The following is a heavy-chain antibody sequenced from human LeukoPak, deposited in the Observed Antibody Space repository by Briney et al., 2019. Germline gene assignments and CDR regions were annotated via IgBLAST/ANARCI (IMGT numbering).Heavy chain of an antibody. Sequence: PGGSLRLSCAASGFTFSSYGMHWVRQAPGKGLEWVAFIRYDGSNKYYADSVKGRFTISRDNPKNTLYLQMNSLRAEDTAVYYCAKPGFLEWPPPRDWGQGTLVTVSS. CDR2: IRYDGSNK. J-gene: IGHJ4*02. CDR1: GFTFSSYG. V-gene: IGHV3-30*02. D-gene: IGHD3-3*01. CDR3: AKPGFLEWPPPRD.